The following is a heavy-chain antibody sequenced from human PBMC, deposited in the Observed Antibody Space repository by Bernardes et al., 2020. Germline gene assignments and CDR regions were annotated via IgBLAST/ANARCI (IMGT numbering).Heavy chain of an antibody. D-gene: IGHD5-12*01. Sequence: GESLKISCKGSGYSFATHWIAWLRQMSGKGLEWMGIIYPGYSDTTYSPSFQGQVTISADKSISSAYLQWSSLKASDTAMYYCATLIPYNSGWYLDHWGQGTLVTVSS. CDR1: GYSFATHW. CDR3: ATLIPYNSGWYLDH. CDR2: IYPGYSDT. J-gene: IGHJ4*02. V-gene: IGHV5-51*01.